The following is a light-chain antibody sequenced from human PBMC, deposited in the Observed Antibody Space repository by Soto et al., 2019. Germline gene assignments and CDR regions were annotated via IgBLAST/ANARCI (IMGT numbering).Light chain of an antibody. CDR2: ELN. CDR3: SSYPGSSNV. Sequence: QSVLTYPPPASRSPGQSVATSCTGTSSDGGGYNYVYWYHQHPGKAPKLMIYELNKRPSGVPDRCSGSKSGNTASLTVSGTQAANAADYYGSSYPGSSNVFGTGTNVPVL. V-gene: IGLV2-8*01. J-gene: IGLJ1*01. CDR1: SSDGGGYNY.